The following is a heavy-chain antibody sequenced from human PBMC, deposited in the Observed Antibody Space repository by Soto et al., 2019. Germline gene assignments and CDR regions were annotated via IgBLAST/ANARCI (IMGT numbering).Heavy chain of an antibody. CDR3: ASNYGGNSY. V-gene: IGHV1-69*02. CDR2: IIPILGIA. Sequence: QVQLVQSGAEVKKPGSSVKVSCKASGGTVSYYTISWVRQAPGQGLEWMGRIIPILGIANYAQKFQGRVTITADKSTSTVYMELSRLRSEDTAVYYCASNYGGNSYWGQGTLVTVSS. CDR1: GGTVSYYT. D-gene: IGHD4-17*01. J-gene: IGHJ4*02.